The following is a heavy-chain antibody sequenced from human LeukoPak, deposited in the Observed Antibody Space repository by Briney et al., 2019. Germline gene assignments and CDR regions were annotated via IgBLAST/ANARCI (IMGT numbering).Heavy chain of an antibody. Sequence: GGSLRLSCVASGFTLSRYSMNRVRQAPGKGLEWVSSISSSSSYIYYADSVKGRFTISRDNAKNSLYLQMNSLRAEDTAVYYCARGDRDLYCSSTSCYPVLGGQGTLVTVSS. D-gene: IGHD2-2*01. CDR3: ARGDRDLYCSSTSCYPVL. V-gene: IGHV3-21*01. J-gene: IGHJ4*02. CDR2: ISSSSSYI. CDR1: GFTLSRYS.